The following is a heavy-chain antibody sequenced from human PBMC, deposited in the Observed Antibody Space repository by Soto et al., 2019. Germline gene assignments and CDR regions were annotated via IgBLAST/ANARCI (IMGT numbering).Heavy chain of an antibody. CDR1: GFTFSSYG. D-gene: IGHD3-10*01. CDR3: AKDFQYYYGSGSVMDV. V-gene: IGHV3-30*18. CDR2: ISYDGSNK. J-gene: IGHJ6*02. Sequence: ESGGGVVQPGRSLRLSCAASGFTFSSYGMHWVRQAPGKGLEWVAVISYDGSNKYYADSVKGRFTISRDNSKNTLYLQMSSLRAEDTAVYYCAKDFQYYYGSGSVMDVWGQGTTVTVSS.